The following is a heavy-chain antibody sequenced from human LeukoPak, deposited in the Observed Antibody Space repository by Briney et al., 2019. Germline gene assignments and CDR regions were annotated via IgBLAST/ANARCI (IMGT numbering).Heavy chain of an antibody. CDR2: ISYDGSNK. CDR3: AKDGGVAVAGTVGYYFDY. D-gene: IGHD6-19*01. J-gene: IGHJ4*02. CDR1: GFTFSSYG. Sequence: GGSLRLSCAASGFTFSSYGMHWVRQAPGKWLEWVAVISYDGSNKYYADSVKGRFTISRDNSKNTLYLQMNSLRAEDTAVYYCAKDGGVAVAGTVGYYFDYWGQGTLVTVSS. V-gene: IGHV3-30*18.